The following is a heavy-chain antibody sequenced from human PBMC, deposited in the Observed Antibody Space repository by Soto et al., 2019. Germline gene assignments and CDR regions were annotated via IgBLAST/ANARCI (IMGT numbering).Heavy chain of an antibody. J-gene: IGHJ4*02. Sequence: SETLSLTCGVSGGSVSGHYWAWVRQPPGKGLQWIGEILDTGSTTYTPSLRGRATISVDTSRNQFSLRLTSVTAADTAVYFCARGFGNHDSSGFWGQGALVTVSS. CDR2: ILDTGST. D-gene: IGHD3-22*01. V-gene: IGHV4-34*01. CDR3: ARGFGNHDSSGF. CDR1: GGSVSGHY.